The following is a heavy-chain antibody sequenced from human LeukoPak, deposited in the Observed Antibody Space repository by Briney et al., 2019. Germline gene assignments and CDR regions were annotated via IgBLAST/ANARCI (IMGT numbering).Heavy chain of an antibody. J-gene: IGHJ4*02. V-gene: IGHV4-34*01. CDR1: GGSFSGYY. Sequence: SETLSLTCAVYGGSFSGYYWSWIRQPPGKGLEWIREINHSGSTNYNPSLKSRVTISVDTSKNQFSLKLSSVTAADTAVYYCARGRFLGYCSGGSCYYFDYWGQGTLVTVSS. D-gene: IGHD2-15*01. CDR3: ARGRFLGYCSGGSCYYFDY. CDR2: INHSGST.